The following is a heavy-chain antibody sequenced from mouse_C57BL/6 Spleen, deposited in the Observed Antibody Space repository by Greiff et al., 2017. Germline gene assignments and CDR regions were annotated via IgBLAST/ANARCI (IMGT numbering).Heavy chain of an antibody. CDR2: IDPNRGGT. V-gene: IGHV1-72*01. Sequence: QVQLQQPGAELVKPGASVKLSCKASGYTFTSYWMHWVKQRPGRGLEWIGRIDPNRGGTKYNEKFKSKATLTVDKPSSTAYMQLSSLTSEDSAVYYCARNAAQATWYAMDYWGQGTSVTVSS. CDR3: ARNAAQATWYAMDY. CDR1: GYTFTSYW. D-gene: IGHD3-2*02. J-gene: IGHJ4*01.